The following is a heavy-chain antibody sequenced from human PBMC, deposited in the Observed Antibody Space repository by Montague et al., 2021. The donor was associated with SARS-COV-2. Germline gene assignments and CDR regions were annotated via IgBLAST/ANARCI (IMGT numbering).Heavy chain of an antibody. CDR1: GGSIGTNY. CDR2: AYHNGRT. J-gene: IGHJ5*02. V-gene: IGHV4-59*13. CDR3: ARSRFVVVPAAMSFGHSYFDP. Sequence: SETLSLTSSLSGGSIGTNYWSWIRQPPGGGLEWIGYAYHNGRTNYDPSLRCRVTMSLDTSKNQFSLNVTSVTAADTAVYHCARSRFVVVPAAMSFGHSYFDPWGQGRLVTVSS. D-gene: IGHD2-2*01.